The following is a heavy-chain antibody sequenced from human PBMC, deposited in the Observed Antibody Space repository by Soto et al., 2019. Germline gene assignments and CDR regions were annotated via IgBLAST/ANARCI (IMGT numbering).Heavy chain of an antibody. CDR1: GYTFTDYY. CDR2: INLDSGGT. D-gene: IGHD5-18*01. V-gene: IGHV1-2*02. CDR3: ARVANGYDP. Sequence: RASVKVSCKASGYTFTDYYMHWVRQAPGQGLEWMGWINLDSGGTHYAQKFQGRVTMTRDTSISIAYMELSGLRSDDTAVYYCARVANGYDPWGQGTLVTAPQ. J-gene: IGHJ5*02.